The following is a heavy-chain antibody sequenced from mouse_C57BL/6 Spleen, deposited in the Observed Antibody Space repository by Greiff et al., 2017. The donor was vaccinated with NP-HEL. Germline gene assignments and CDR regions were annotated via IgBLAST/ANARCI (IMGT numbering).Heavy chain of an antibody. V-gene: IGHV8-8*01. CDR1: GFSLSTFGMG. Sequence: QVTLKESGPGILQPSQTLSLTCSFSGFSLSTFGMGVGWIRQPSGQGLEWLAHIWWDDDKYYNPALKSRLTISKDTSKDQVILKIDDVDTADTATYYCGRINDGYWGYWGQGTTLTVST. CDR2: IWWDDDK. D-gene: IGHD2-3*01. J-gene: IGHJ2*01. CDR3: GRINDGYWGY.